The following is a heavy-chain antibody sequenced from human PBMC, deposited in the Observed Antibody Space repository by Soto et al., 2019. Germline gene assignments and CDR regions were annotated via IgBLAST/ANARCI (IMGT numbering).Heavy chain of an antibody. CDR1: GGTFSSYA. CDR2: TIPTFGTA. Sequence: SVKVSCKASGGTFSSYAISWVRQAPGQGLEWMGGTIPTFGTANYAQKFQGRVTITADESTSTAYMELSSLRSEDTAVYYCARCRGSYGSGSYYNKAPYYYYGMDVWGQGTTVTVSS. D-gene: IGHD3-10*01. V-gene: IGHV1-69*13. CDR3: ARCRGSYGSGSYYNKAPYYYYGMDV. J-gene: IGHJ6*02.